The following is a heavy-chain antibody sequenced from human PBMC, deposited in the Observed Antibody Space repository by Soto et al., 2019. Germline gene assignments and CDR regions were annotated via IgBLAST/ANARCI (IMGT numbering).Heavy chain of an antibody. D-gene: IGHD3-22*01. CDR3: ACAGAYDYERSGDFDFHYGWAI. J-gene: IGHJ6*02. CDR2: ISGYTDNT. CDR1: GYTFTNYC. Sequence: QFQLVPSGAEVKKPGASVKVSCKASGYTFTNYCISWVLQAPGQGLAWMGCISGYTDNTKYAQKFQGRVPMTTNTPTNTASRRLRGLKADDTAIDAWACAGAYDYERSGDFDFHYGWAIRGRCTAVTVT. V-gene: IGHV1-18*04.